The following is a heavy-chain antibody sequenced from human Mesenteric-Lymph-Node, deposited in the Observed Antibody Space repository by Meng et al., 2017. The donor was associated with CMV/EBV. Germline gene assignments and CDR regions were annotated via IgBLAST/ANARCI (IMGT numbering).Heavy chain of an antibody. V-gene: IGHV4-39*07. J-gene: IGHJ4*02. CDR3: AGIISLIDY. CDR1: GASITSSSYY. Sequence: SETLSLTCTVSGASITSSSYYWGWIRQPPGKGLEWIRIIYYTGTTYYNPSLKSRVAISLDTSKNQFSLKLNSVTAADTAVYYCAGIISLIDYWGQGTLVTVSS. CDR2: IYYTGTT.